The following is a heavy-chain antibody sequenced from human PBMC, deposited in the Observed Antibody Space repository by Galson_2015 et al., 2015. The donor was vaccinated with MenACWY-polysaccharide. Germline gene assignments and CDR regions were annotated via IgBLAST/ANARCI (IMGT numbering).Heavy chain of an antibody. V-gene: IGHV3-30*18. CDR2: LSYGGRNE. Sequence: ALRLSCAASGFIFSDYGMPWGRPAPGKGLEWGAVLSYGGRNEYYAGSVKGRFTLSRDNSRNTLSVQMNSLRPEDTAVYYCAKDRPLRGLVHYYYGMDVWGQGTTVIVSS. D-gene: IGHD6-6*01. J-gene: IGHJ6*02. CDR1: GFIFSDYG. CDR3: AKDRPLRGLVHYYYGMDV.